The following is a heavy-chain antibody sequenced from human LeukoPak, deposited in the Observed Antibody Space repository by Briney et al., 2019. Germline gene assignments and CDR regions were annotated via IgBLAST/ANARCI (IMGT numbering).Heavy chain of an antibody. D-gene: IGHD5-12*01. V-gene: IGHV1-8*01. J-gene: IGHJ1*01. CDR3: ARGQDIADYFRH. CDR1: GYTFTSYD. Sequence: ASVKVSCKASGYTFTSYDINWVRQATGQGLEWMGWMNPNSGNTGYAQKFQGRVTMTRNTSISTAYMELSSLRSEDTAVYYCARGQDIADYFRHWGQGTLVTVSS. CDR2: MNPNSGNT.